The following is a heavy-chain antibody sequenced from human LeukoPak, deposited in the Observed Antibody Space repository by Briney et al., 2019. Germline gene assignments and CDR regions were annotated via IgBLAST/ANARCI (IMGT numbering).Heavy chain of an antibody. CDR2: ISSSGSTI. D-gene: IGHD3-10*01. J-gene: IGHJ5*02. Sequence: NSGGSLRLSCAASGFTFSDYYMSWIRQAPGKGLEWVSYISSSGSTINYADSVKGRFTIARDNAKNSLYLQMNSLRAEDTAVYYCARDGYYGSGSYYNGGFNWFDPWGQGTLVTVPS. V-gene: IGHV3-11*04. CDR3: ARDGYYGSGSYYNGGFNWFDP. CDR1: GFTFSDYY.